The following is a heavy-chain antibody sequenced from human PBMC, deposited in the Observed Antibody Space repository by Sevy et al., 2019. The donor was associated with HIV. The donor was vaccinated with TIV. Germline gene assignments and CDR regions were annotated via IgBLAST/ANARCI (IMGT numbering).Heavy chain of an antibody. CDR1: GFTFSNAW. CDR2: IKSKSDGGTK. V-gene: IGHV3-15*01. J-gene: IGHJ6*03. Sequence: GGSLRLSCAASGFTFSNAWMSWVRQAPGKGLEWVGRIKSKSDGGTKDYAAPVKGRFTISRDDSKKTLYLQMNSLKTEDSAVYYCTTVGGVVVPAAILHYYYYMDVWGKGTTVTVSS. D-gene: IGHD2-2*02. CDR3: TTVGGVVVPAAILHYYYYMDV.